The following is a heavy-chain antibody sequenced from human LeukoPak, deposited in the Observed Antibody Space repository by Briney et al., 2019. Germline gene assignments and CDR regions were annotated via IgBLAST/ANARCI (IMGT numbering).Heavy chain of an antibody. CDR1: GGSFSGYY. D-gene: IGHD1-26*01. CDR3: ARLPGRMGYFDY. Sequence: PSETLSLTCAVYGGSFSGYYWSWIRQPPGKGLEWIGEINHSGSTNYNPSLKSRVTISVDTSKNQFSLKLSSVTAADTAVYYCARLPGRMGYFDYWGQGTLVTVSS. V-gene: IGHV4-34*01. CDR2: INHSGST. J-gene: IGHJ4*02.